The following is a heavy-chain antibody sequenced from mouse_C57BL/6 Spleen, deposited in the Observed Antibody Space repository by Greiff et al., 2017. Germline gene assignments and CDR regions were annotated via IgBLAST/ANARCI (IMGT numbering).Heavy chain of an antibody. J-gene: IGHJ4*01. CDR3: AIGYSNYAMDY. CDR2: IDPANGNT. D-gene: IGHD2-5*01. CDR1: GFNINNTY. V-gene: IGHV14-3*01. Sequence: VQLQQSVAELARPGASVKLSCTASGFNINNTYMHWVKQRPEQGLEWIGRIDPANGNTKYAPKFQGKATITADTSSNTAYMQLSSLTSEDSAIYYCAIGYSNYAMDYWGQGTSLTVSS.